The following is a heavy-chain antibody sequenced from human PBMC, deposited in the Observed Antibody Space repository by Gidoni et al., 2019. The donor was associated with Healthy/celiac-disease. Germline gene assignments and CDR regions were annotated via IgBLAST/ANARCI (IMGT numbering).Heavy chain of an antibody. D-gene: IGHD4-17*01. J-gene: IGHJ6*04. Sequence: QVQLVESGGGVVQPGRSLRLSCAASGFTFSSYGMHWVRQAPGKGLEWVAVIWYDGSNKYYAASVKGRFTISRDNSKNTLYLQMNSLRAEDTAVYYCARDGPTTVTRQAPYYYYYGMDVWGQRDHGHRLL. CDR3: ARDGPTTVTRQAPYYYYYGMDV. V-gene: IGHV3-33*01. CDR1: GFTFSSYG. CDR2: IWYDGSNK.